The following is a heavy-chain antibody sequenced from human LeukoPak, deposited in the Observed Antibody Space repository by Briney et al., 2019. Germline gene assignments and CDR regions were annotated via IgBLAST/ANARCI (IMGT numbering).Heavy chain of an antibody. CDR1: GYTFTSYD. CDR3: ARGRYDILTGYYTGYYYYMDV. Sequence: ASVKVSCKASGYTFTSYDINWVRQATGQGLEWMGWMNPNSGNTGYAQKFQGRVTMTRNTSISTAYMELSSLRSEDTAVYYCARGRYDILTGYYTGYYYYMDVWGKGTTVTISS. J-gene: IGHJ6*03. D-gene: IGHD3-9*01. V-gene: IGHV1-8*02. CDR2: MNPNSGNT.